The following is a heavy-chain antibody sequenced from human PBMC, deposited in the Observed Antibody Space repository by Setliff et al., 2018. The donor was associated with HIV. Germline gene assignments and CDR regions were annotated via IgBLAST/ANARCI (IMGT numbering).Heavy chain of an antibody. Sequence: GESLKISCKASGYTFTNYWIGWVRQMPGKGLEWIGVIYPGDYVTRYGPSFQGQVSISADVSITTAYLLWSSLKASDTAMYYCTRRRRAPGTEDLEAYWGQGTLVTVSS. CDR1: GYTFTNYW. D-gene: IGHD1-26*01. CDR2: IYPGDYVT. V-gene: IGHV5-51*01. CDR3: TRRRRAPGTEDLEAY. J-gene: IGHJ4*02.